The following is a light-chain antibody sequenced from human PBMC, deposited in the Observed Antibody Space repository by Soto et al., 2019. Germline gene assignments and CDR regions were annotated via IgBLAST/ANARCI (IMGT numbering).Light chain of an antibody. CDR1: DADGYNY. CDR3: SSFAGSNDLV. J-gene: IGLJ2*01. V-gene: IGLV2-8*01. CDR2: EVN. Sequence: QSALTQPPSASGSPGQSVTISCTGDADGYNYVSWYQQHPGKAPKLMIYEVNKRPSGVPDRFSGSKSGNTASLTVSGLQGDDEADYYCSSFAGSNDLVFGGGTKLTVL.